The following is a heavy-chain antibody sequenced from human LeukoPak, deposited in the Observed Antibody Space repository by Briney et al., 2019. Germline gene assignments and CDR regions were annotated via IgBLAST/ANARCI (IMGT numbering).Heavy chain of an antibody. CDR1: GDSINGYY. CDR3: ARHDPIVGTPDAFDI. J-gene: IGHJ3*02. Sequence: SETLSLTCTVSGDSINGYYWTWIRQPPGKGLEWIGCVYSSGSTNYNPSLKSRVTISLDTSKNQFSLKLSSVTAADTAVYYCARHDPIVGTPDAFDIWGQGTMVTVSS. V-gene: IGHV4-59*08. CDR2: VYSSGST. D-gene: IGHD1-26*01.